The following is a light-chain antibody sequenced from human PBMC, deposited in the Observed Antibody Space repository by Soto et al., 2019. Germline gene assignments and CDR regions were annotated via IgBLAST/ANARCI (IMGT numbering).Light chain of an antibody. CDR1: ESISMW. V-gene: IGKV1-5*03. CDR3: QQYNSYSTWQ. CDR2: KAS. Sequence: DVQMTHSLPTLSASVGDRVTITWRASESISMWLAWYQQKPGKAPKLLIYKASNLESGVPSRFSGSGSGTEFTLTISNLQPDDFATYYCQQYNSYSTWQFGPGTKVDIK. J-gene: IGKJ3*01.